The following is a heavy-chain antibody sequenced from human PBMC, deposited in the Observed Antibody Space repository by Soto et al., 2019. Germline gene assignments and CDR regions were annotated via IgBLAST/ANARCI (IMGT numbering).Heavy chain of an antibody. CDR2: ITGNGDST. J-gene: IGHJ6*02. V-gene: IGHV3-64D*06. CDR1: EFTFGSYA. CDR3: VKDSSPAGRFYAMDV. Sequence: GGSLRLSCSASEFTFGSYAMHCVRQAPGKGLEYISGITGNGDSTYYADSVKGRFYISRDNSKNTLYLQMSSLRDEDSGVYYCVKDSSPAGRFYAMDVWGQGTTVTVSS. D-gene: IGHD6-13*01.